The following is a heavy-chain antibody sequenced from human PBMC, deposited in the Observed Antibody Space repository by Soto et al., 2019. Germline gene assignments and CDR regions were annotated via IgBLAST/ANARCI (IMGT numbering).Heavy chain of an antibody. J-gene: IGHJ4*02. V-gene: IGHV1-18*01. Sequence: QVPLVQSGAEVKKPGASVKVSCKASGYTFTSYGIIWVRQAPGQGLEWMGWISAYNGNTNYAQKLQGRVTMTTDTSTSTAYMELRSLRSDDTAVYYCALVDITIFGVVIIPGAYYFDYWGQGTLVTVSS. CDR1: GYTFTSYG. D-gene: IGHD3-3*01. CDR3: ALVDITIFGVVIIPGAYYFDY. CDR2: ISAYNGNT.